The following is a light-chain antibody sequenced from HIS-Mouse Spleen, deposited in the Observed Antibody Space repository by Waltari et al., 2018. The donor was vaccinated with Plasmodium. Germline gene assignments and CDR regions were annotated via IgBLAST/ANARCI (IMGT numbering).Light chain of an antibody. CDR3: QQYYSFPYT. Sequence: AIWMTQSPSFLSASTGARLTISCRMSQRLSSYLAWYQQKPGKAPELLIYAASTLQSGVPSRFSGSGSGTDFTLTISCLQSEDFATYYCQQYYSFPYTFGQGTKLEIK. J-gene: IGKJ2*01. CDR2: AAS. CDR1: QRLSSY. V-gene: IGKV1D-8*02.